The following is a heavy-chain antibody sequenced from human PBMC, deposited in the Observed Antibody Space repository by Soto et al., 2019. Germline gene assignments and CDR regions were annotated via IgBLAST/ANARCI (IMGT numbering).Heavy chain of an antibody. D-gene: IGHD2-2*01. CDR1: GFTFSSSG. Sequence: SLRLSCAASGFTFSSSGMHWVRQAPGKGLEWVAVISYDASKKYYADSVKGRFTISRDNSKETVDLQMNSLRAEDTAVYYCAKEGCSSTSCVAFLDVWGQGTTVTVSS. CDR3: AKEGCSSTSCVAFLDV. V-gene: IGHV3-30*18. CDR2: ISYDASKK. J-gene: IGHJ6*02.